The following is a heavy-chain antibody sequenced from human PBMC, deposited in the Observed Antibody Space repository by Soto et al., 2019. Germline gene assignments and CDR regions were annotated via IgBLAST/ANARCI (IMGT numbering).Heavy chain of an antibody. CDR2: FDPEDAET. D-gene: IGHD6-6*01. J-gene: IGHJ6*02. Sequence: VKVSCKVSGYTLTEFSMHWVRQAPGKGLEWMGGFDPEDAETIYAQKFQGRVTMTEDTSTDTAYMELSSLRSEDTAVYYCATTLGSSLQNDYYGMDVWGQGTTVTVSS. CDR3: ATTLGSSLQNDYYGMDV. V-gene: IGHV1-24*01. CDR1: GYTLTEFS.